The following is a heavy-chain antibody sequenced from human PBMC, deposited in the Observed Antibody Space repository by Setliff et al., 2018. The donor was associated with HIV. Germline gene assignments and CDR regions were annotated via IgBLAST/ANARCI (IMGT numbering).Heavy chain of an antibody. J-gene: IGHJ4*02. V-gene: IGHV1-69*13. CDR1: GGTFSIFS. CDR3: ARDPTGGAARFDS. Sequence: SVKVSCKTSGGTFSIFSITWVRQAPGQGLEWMGGIIPVFGPPNYAEKFQRRLTITADESTNTAYMELIGLKSEDTAGYYCARDPTGGAARFDSWGQGTLVTVSS. CDR2: IIPVFGPP. D-gene: IGHD6-6*01.